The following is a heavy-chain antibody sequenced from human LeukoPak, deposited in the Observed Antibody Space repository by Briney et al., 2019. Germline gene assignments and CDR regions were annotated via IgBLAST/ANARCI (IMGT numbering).Heavy chain of an antibody. J-gene: IGHJ4*02. V-gene: IGHV4-30-4*01. CDR1: GGSISSGDYY. CDR3: ARESSYDSSGYYYFDY. D-gene: IGHD3-22*01. Sequence: SETLSLTCAVSGGSISSGDYYWSWIRQPPGKGLEWVGYIYYSGSTYYNPSLKSRVTISVDTSKNQFSLKLSSVTAADTAVYYCARESSYDSSGYYYFDYWGQGTLVTVSS. CDR2: IYYSGST.